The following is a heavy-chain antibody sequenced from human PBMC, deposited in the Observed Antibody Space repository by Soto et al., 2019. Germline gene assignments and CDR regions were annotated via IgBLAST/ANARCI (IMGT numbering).Heavy chain of an antibody. CDR1: GYTFTTYY. CDR3: ARRAYNYANMDV. Sequence: QVQLVQSGAEVKKPGASVKVSCETSGYTFTTYYMHWVRRAPGQGLEWMGMINPSAGSTSYAQKFQGRVTMTRDTSTRTIYMELSSLRRDDTAIYYCARRAYNYANMDVWGQGTTVTVSS. V-gene: IGHV1-46*01. CDR2: INPSAGST. J-gene: IGHJ6*02. D-gene: IGHD5-18*01.